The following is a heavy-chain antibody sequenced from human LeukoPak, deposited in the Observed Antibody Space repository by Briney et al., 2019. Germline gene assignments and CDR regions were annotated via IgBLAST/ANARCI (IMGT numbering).Heavy chain of an antibody. V-gene: IGHV3-30*03. CDR3: ARPMSALGCMDA. CDR1: GFTFSSYG. Sequence: GRSLRLSCAASGFTFSSYGMHWVRQAPGKGLEWVAVISYDGSNKYYADSVKGRFTISRDNSKNTLYLQMNSLRAEDTAVYYCARPMSALGCMDAWGQGTTVTVSS. CDR2: ISYDGSNK. J-gene: IGHJ6*02. D-gene: IGHD6-6*01.